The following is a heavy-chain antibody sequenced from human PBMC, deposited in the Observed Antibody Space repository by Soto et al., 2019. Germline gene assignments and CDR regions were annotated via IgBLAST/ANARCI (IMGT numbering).Heavy chain of an antibody. CDR1: GFTFSIYA. CDR3: AKDAVYGDGLWLAAN. Sequence: VQLLESGGGLVQPGESLRLSCAASGFTFSIYAMMWVRQPPGKGQEWVAGMTGSGGDIRYADSVKGRFTISKDNSKNTLYLQMNSVRAEDTAMYYCAKDAVYGDGLWLAANWGQGTLVTVSS. CDR2: MTGSGGDI. J-gene: IGHJ4*02. V-gene: IGHV3-23*01. D-gene: IGHD2-21*02.